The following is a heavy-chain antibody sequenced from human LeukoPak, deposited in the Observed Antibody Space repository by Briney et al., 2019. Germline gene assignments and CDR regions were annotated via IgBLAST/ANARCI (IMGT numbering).Heavy chain of an antibody. CDR3: ARDLVPHILDTATTPPDY. CDR2: ISAYNGNT. V-gene: IGHV1-18*01. Sequence: GASVKVSCKASGYTFTSYGISWVRQAPGQGLEWMGWISAYNGNTNYAQKLQGRVTMTTDTSTSTAYMELRSLRSDDTAVYYCARDLVPHILDTATTPPDYWGQGTLVTVSS. J-gene: IGHJ4*02. D-gene: IGHD5-18*01. CDR1: GYTFTSYG.